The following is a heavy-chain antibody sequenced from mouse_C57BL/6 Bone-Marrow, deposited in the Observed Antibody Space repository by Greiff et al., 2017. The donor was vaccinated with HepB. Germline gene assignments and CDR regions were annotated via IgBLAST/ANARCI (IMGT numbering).Heavy chain of an antibody. V-gene: IGHV5-17*01. J-gene: IGHJ3*01. Sequence: DVKLVESGGGLVKPGGSLKLSCAASGFTFSDYGMHWVRQAPEKGLEWVAYISSGSSTIYYADTVKGRFTISRDNAKNTLFLQMTSLRSEDTSMYYCATTMIRRAWFSYCGQGTLVTVSA. D-gene: IGHD2-4*01. CDR3: ATTMIRRAWFSY. CDR1: GFTFSDYG. CDR2: ISSGSSTI.